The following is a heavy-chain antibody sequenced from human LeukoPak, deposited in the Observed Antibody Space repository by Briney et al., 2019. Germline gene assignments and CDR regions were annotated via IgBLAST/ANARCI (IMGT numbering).Heavy chain of an antibody. J-gene: IGHJ4*02. V-gene: IGHV6-1*01. CDR2: TYYRSKWSN. Sequence: SQTLSLTCAISGDSVSSNTVTWNWIRQSPSRGLGWLGRTYYRSKWSNDYAVFVKSRITINPDTSKNQFSLQLNSVTPEDTAVYYCARVTSGVFGFWGQGTLVTVSS. CDR3: ARVTSGVFGF. D-gene: IGHD2-15*01. CDR1: GDSVSSNTVT.